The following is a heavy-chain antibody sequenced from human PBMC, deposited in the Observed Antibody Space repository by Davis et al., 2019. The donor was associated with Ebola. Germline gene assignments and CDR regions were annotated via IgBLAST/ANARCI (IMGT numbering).Heavy chain of an antibody. CDR3: ARGGYDFWSGYFIYNWFDP. D-gene: IGHD3-3*01. CDR1: GGSISSYY. V-gene: IGHV4-59*01. CDR2: IYYSGST. Sequence: GSLRLSCTVSGGSISSYYWSWIRQPPGKGLEWIGYIYYSGSTNYNPSLKSRVTISVDTSKNQFSLKLSSVTAADTAVYYCARGGYDFWSGYFIYNWFDPWGQGTLVTVSS. J-gene: IGHJ5*02.